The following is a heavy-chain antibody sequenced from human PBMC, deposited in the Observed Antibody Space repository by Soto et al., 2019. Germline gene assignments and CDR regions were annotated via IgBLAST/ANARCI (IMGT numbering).Heavy chain of an antibody. Sequence: QITLKESGPTLVKPTQTLTLTCTFSGFSLSASGVGVGWIRQPPGKALEWLALIYWDDDKRYSPSLKNRLTIMKDTSKNLVRLTLTNLGPVDTATYYCVHSTMTNWHFDVWGRGTLVTVSS. D-gene: IGHD4-17*01. J-gene: IGHJ2*01. V-gene: IGHV2-5*02. CDR1: GFSLSASGVG. CDR2: IYWDDDK. CDR3: VHSTMTNWHFDV.